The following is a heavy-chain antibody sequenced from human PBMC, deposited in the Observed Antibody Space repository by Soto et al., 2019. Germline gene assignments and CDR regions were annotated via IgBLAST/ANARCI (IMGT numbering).Heavy chain of an antibody. D-gene: IGHD6-13*01. CDR1: GYTFTGYY. V-gene: IGHV1-2*04. J-gene: IGHJ6*02. CDR3: ARGVAAAAVGYYYYGMDV. Sequence: ASVKVSCKASGYTFTGYYIHWVRQAPGEGLEWMGWINPNGGDTKYAQKFQGWVTMTRDTSINTAYMELSRLKSDDTAVYYCARGVAAAAVGYYYYGMDVWGQGTTVTVSS. CDR2: INPNGGDT.